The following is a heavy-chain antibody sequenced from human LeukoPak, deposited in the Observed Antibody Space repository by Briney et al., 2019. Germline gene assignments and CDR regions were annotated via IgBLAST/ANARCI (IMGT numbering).Heavy chain of an antibody. Sequence: GGSLRLSCEASGFTFTTYSMTWVRQAPGKGLEWVSIISSGSSAIFSADALKGRFTISRGDAKNLLYLDMNSLRAEDTAVYYCARDFIAGEHGELGDYWGQGTLVTVSS. V-gene: IGHV3-21*01. J-gene: IGHJ4*02. CDR2: ISSGSSAI. D-gene: IGHD3-10*01. CDR3: ARDFIAGEHGELGDY. CDR1: GFTFTTYS.